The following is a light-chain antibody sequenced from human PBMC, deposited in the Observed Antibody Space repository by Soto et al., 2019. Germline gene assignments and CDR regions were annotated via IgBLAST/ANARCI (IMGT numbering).Light chain of an antibody. CDR1: QSISSW. V-gene: IGKV1-5*01. CDR2: DAS. J-gene: IGKJ3*01. Sequence: DIQMTQSPSTLSASVGDRVTITCRASQSISSWLAWYQQKPGKAPKLLIYDASSLESGVPSRFSGSGSGTEFTLIISSLQPEDFAVYYCQQLDSYPRTFGPGTKVDIK. CDR3: QQLDSYPRT.